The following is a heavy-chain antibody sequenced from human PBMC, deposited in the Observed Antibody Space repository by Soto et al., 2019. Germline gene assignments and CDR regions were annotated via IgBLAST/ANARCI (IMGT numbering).Heavy chain of an antibody. CDR1: GFTFRSYG. J-gene: IGHJ5*02. V-gene: IGHV3-30*18. CDR3: AKDREQQLVRGWFDP. CDR2: SSYDGSNE. Sequence: QVQLVESGGGVVQPGRSLRLSCAASGFTFRSYGMHWVRQAPGKGLEWVAVSSYDGSNEYYADSVKGRFTISRDDSKNPLYLQMNSLRAEDTAVYYCAKDREQQLVRGWFDPWGQGTLVTVSP. D-gene: IGHD6-13*01.